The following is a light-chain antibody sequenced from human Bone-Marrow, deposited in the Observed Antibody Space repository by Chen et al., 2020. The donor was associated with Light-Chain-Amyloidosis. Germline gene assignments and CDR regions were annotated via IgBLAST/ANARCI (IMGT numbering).Light chain of an antibody. CDR3: SSYTITNTLV. V-gene: IGLV2-14*01. Sequence: QPALTHPASVSGSPAHSITFSCTGTSSDVGGDNHVSRYQQHPDKAPKIMIYEVTNRPSWVPDRFSGSKSDNTASLTISGLQTEDEADYFCSSYTITNTLVFGSGTRVTVL. CDR2: EVT. CDR1: SSDVGGDNH. J-gene: IGLJ1*01.